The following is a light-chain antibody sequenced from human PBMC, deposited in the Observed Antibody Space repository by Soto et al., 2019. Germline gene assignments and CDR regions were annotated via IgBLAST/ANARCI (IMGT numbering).Light chain of an antibody. V-gene: IGKV3-20*01. Sequence: EIVLAQSAGTLSLSPVERATLSCIASQTVSSNYLAWYQQKPGQAPRFLIYGASSRATGIPDRFSGSGSGTDFTLTISRLEPEDFAVYYCQQYGSSPLTFGGGTKVDIK. CDR1: QTVSSNY. CDR3: QQYGSSPLT. CDR2: GAS. J-gene: IGKJ4*01.